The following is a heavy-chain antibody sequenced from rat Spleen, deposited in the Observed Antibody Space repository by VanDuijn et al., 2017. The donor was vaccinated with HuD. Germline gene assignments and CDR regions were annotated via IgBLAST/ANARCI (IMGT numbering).Heavy chain of an antibody. CDR3: TTEALGY. CDR2: ISYEGSGT. V-gene: IGHV5-22*01. J-gene: IGHJ2*01. Sequence: EVQLVESGGGLVQPGRSMKLSCAASGFTFSDYYMAWVRQAPKKGLEWVASISYEGSGTYYGDSVKGRFTISRDNAKSTLYLQMNSLRSEDTATYYCTTEALGYWGQGVMVTVSS. CDR1: GFTFSDYY.